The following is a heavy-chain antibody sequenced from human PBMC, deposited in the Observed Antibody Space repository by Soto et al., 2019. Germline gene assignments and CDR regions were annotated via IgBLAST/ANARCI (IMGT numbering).Heavy chain of an antibody. CDR2: INPNSGGT. J-gene: IGHJ5*02. V-gene: IGHV1-2*04. CDR3: ARESRVVIDANNWFDP. CDR1: GYTFTGYY. D-gene: IGHD3-3*01. Sequence: QVQLVQSGAEVKKPGASVKVSCKASGYTFTGYYMHWVRQAPGQGLEWMGWINPNSGGTNYAQKFEGWVTMTRAPSIRTGDMELSRLRSADTAVYYCARESRVVIDANNWFDPWGQGTLVTVSS.